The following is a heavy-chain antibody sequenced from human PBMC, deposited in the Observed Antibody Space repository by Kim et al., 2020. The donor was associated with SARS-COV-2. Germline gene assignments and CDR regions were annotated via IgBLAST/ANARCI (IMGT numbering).Heavy chain of an antibody. CDR3: AREWFGEFGLYGMDV. J-gene: IGHJ6*02. CDR2: IYTSGST. CDR1: GGSISSGSYY. D-gene: IGHD3-10*01. V-gene: IGHV4-61*02. Sequence: SETLSLTCTVSGGSISSGSYYWSWIRQPAGKGLEWIGRIYTSGSTNYNPSLKSRVTISVDTSKNQFSLKLSSVTAADTAVYYCAREWFGEFGLYGMDVWGQGTTVTVSS.